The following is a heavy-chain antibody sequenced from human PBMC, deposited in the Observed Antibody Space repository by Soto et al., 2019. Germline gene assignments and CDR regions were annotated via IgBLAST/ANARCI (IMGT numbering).Heavy chain of an antibody. J-gene: IGHJ4*02. CDR3: ARGFRDYCDY. V-gene: IGHV4-31*03. Sequence: SETLSLTCTGSGGSISXGGYYWSWIRQHPGKGLEWIGYIYYSGSTYYNPSLKSRVTISVDTSKNQFSLKLSSVTAADTAVYYCARGFRDYCDYWGQGTLVTVSS. CDR1: GGSISXGGYY. CDR2: IYYSGST. D-gene: IGHD3-10*01.